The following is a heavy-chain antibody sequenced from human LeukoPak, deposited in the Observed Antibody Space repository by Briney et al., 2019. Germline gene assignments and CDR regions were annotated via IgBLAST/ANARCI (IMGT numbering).Heavy chain of an antibody. J-gene: IGHJ4*02. CDR3: ARHVGISF. CDR2: IREDGTEK. D-gene: IGHD7-27*01. Sequence: GALILSCTASGFTFSGAWMTWVRQAPGKGLEWVANIREDGTEKNYVDSVKGRFTISRDNAKNSLFLQMRNLRDDDTAIYYCARHVGISFWGQGTLVTVSS. CDR1: GFTFSGAW. V-gene: IGHV3-7*01.